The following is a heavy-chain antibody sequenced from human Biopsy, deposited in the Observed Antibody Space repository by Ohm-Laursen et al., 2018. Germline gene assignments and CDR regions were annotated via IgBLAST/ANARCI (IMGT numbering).Heavy chain of an antibody. CDR1: GDTFFSYH. CDR3: AIEGETYSNPYDY. CDR2: LNPNSGKT. Sequence: GASVKPSCQASGDTFFSYHIAWGPEAPGQGLEWRGRLNPNSGKTGYAKKFQGRVTMTTNTSVNTAYMELSSLTFEDTAVYYSAIEGETYSNPYDYWGQGSHVIVSS. D-gene: IGHD2-15*01. V-gene: IGHV1-8*01. J-gene: IGHJ4*02.